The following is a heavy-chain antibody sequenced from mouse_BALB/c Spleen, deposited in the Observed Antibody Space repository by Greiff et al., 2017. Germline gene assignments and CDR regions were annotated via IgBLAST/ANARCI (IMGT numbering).Heavy chain of an antibody. CDR1: GYTFTNYW. Sequence: VQLQQSGAELVRPGTSVKISCKASGYTFTNYWLRWVKQRPGHGLEWIGDIYPGGGYTNYNEKFKGKATLTADTSSSTAYMQLSSLTSEDSAVYYCARLCSGGTPDWFAYWGQGTLVTVSA. CDR3: ARLCSGGTPDWFAY. J-gene: IGHJ3*01. V-gene: IGHV1-63*02. D-gene: IGHD2-14*01. CDR2: IYPGGGYT.